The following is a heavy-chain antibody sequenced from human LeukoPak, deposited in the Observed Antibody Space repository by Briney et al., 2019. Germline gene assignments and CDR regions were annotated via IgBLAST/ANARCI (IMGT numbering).Heavy chain of an antibody. V-gene: IGHV1-18*01. Sequence: GASVKVSRKASGYTFTSYGISWVRQAPGQGLEWMGWISAYNGNTNYAQKLQGRVTMTTDTSTSTAYMELRSLRSDDTAVYYCARDQSGYSGYDSGTNFDYWGQGTLVTVSS. D-gene: IGHD5-12*01. CDR1: GYTFTSYG. CDR3: ARDQSGYSGYDSGTNFDY. CDR2: ISAYNGNT. J-gene: IGHJ4*02.